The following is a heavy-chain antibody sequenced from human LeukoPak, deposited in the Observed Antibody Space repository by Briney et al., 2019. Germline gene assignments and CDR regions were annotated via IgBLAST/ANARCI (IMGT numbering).Heavy chain of an antibody. J-gene: IGHJ4*02. Sequence: GGSLRLSCAASGFTFSSYGMHWVRQAPGKGLEWVAVIWYDGSNKYYADSVKGRFTISRDNSKNTLYLQMNSLRAEDTAVYYCARVALPYCSGGSCYFIDYWGQGTLVTVSS. CDR3: ARVALPYCSGGSCYFIDY. D-gene: IGHD2-15*01. CDR2: IWYDGSNK. CDR1: GFTFSSYG. V-gene: IGHV3-33*01.